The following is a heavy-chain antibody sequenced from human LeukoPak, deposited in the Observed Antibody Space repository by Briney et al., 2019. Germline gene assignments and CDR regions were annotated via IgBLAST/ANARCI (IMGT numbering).Heavy chain of an antibody. CDR2: ISGSGGST. J-gene: IGHJ1*01. CDR3: AHGTAYYDSSGFQH. CDR1: GFTFGSYA. D-gene: IGHD3-22*01. V-gene: IGHV3-23*01. Sequence: PGGSLRLSCAASGFTFGSYAMSWVRQAPGKGLEWVSAISGSGGSTYYADSVKGRFTISRDNSKNTLYLQMNSLRAEDTAVYYCAHGTAYYDSSGFQHWGQGTLVTVSS.